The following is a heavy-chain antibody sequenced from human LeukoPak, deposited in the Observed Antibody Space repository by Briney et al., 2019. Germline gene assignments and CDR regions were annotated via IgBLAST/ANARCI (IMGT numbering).Heavy chain of an antibody. D-gene: IGHD6-6*01. Sequence: GGSLRLSCAASGFTFSDYNMNWVRQAPGKGLEWVSVIYSGGSTYYADSVKGRFTISRDNSKNTLYLQMNSLRAEDTAVYYCASHSSSSHYYYMDVWGKGTTVTVSS. V-gene: IGHV3-66*02. CDR3: ASHSSSSHYYYMDV. CDR1: GFTFSDYN. J-gene: IGHJ6*03. CDR2: IYSGGST.